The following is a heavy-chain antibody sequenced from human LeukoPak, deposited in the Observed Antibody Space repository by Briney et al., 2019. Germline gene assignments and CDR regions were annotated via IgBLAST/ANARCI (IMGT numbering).Heavy chain of an antibody. CDR1: GLTFSSYS. Sequence: GGSLRLSCAASGLTFSSYSMNWVRQAPGKGLEWVSYISSSSSTIYYADSVKGRFTISRDNAKNSLYLQMNSLRAEDTAVYYCARVVGYYYDSSGYSPLDYWGQGTLVTVSS. CDR2: ISSSSSTI. CDR3: ARVVGYYYDSSGYSPLDY. V-gene: IGHV3-48*01. D-gene: IGHD3-22*01. J-gene: IGHJ4*02.